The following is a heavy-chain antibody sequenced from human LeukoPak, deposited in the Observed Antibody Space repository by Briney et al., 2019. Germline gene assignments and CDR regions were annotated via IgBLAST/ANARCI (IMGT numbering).Heavy chain of an antibody. D-gene: IGHD3-16*01. J-gene: IGHJ4*02. Sequence: GGSLRLSCATSGFPFRSHSMNWVRQAPGKGLEWVSCIDARGTYTYYAAAVRGRFTISRDNTHSSLFLQMNSLRAEDTAMYYCAPYAGLDSWGQGTLVTVSS. CDR2: IDARGTYT. CDR3: APYAGLDS. CDR1: GFPFRSHS. V-gene: IGHV3-21*01.